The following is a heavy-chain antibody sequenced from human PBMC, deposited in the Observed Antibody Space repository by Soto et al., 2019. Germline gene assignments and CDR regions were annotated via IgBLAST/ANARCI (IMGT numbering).Heavy chain of an antibody. D-gene: IGHD3-16*01. CDR2: IKSKTDGGTT. Sequence: GGSLRLSCAASGFTFSNAWMSWVRQAPGKGLEWVGRIKSKTDGGTTDYAAPVKGRFTISRDDSKNTLYLQMNSLKTEDTAVYYCTTGPGEQHYYYYYMDVWGKGTTVTVSS. V-gene: IGHV3-15*01. J-gene: IGHJ6*03. CDR3: TTGPGEQHYYYYYMDV. CDR1: GFTFSNAW.